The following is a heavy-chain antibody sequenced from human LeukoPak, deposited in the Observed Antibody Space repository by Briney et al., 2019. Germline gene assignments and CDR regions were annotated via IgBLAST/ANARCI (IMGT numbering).Heavy chain of an antibody. J-gene: IGHJ3*02. V-gene: IGHV4-39*01. CDR3: AGPVVTMIEGGFDI. D-gene: IGHD3-22*01. Sequence: SETLSLTCTVSGGSISSSSYYWGWIRQPPGKGLEWIGSIYYSGSTYYNPSLKSRVTISVDTSKNQFSLKLSSVTAADTAVYYCAGPVVTMIEGGFDIWGQGTMVTVSS. CDR2: IYYSGST. CDR1: GGSISSSSYY.